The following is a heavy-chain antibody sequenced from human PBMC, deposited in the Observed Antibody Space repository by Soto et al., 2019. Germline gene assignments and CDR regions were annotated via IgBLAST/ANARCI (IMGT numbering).Heavy chain of an antibody. J-gene: IGHJ4*02. CDR3: ARDRYGSFDY. Sequence: EVQVVESGGGFVQPGGSLRLSCAASGFTFSSYWMHWVRQTPGKGLVWVSRINTDGSSTNYADSVKGRFTISRDNAKNPLSLQMNSRRAEDTAVYYWARDRYGSFDYWGQGSLV. D-gene: IGHD4-17*01. CDR2: INTDGSST. V-gene: IGHV3-74*01. CDR1: GFTFSSYW.